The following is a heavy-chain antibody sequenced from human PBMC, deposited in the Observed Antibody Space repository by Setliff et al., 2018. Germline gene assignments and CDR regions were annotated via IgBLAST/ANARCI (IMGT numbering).Heavy chain of an antibody. D-gene: IGHD6-13*01. CDR2: IIPIFGTP. CDR1: GGMSGTYS. V-gene: IGHV1-69*13. Sequence: SVKVSCKASGGMSGTYSISWVRQAPGQGLEWMGAIIPIFGTPNYAQKFQDRVTITAGVSTSTAYMELSSLRSDDTAVYYCARGNMDVVAAGGKYSGLAFWGQGTTVTVSS. CDR3: ARGNMDVVAAGGKYSGLAF. J-gene: IGHJ6*02.